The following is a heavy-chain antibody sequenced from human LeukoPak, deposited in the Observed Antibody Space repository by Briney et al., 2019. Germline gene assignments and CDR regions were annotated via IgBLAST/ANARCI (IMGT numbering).Heavy chain of an antibody. Sequence: GGSLTLSCAASGFTFSNYAMNWVRQAPGKGLEWVSAFSCCGGSTYYPYSVNGLFTISPDNSNTTLYLQMNSLRAADTAVYYCAKDIVVVPDASDYWGQGTLVTVSS. CDR1: GFTFSNYA. CDR3: AKDIVVVPDASDY. J-gene: IGHJ4*02. D-gene: IGHD2-2*01. V-gene: IGHV3-23*01. CDR2: FSCCGGST.